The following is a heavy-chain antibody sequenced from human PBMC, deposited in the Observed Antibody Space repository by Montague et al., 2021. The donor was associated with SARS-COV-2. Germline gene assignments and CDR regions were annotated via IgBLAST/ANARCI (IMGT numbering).Heavy chain of an antibody. CDR1: GGSFSGYY. D-gene: IGHD5-24*01. J-gene: IGHJ6*02. V-gene: IGHV4-34*01. CDR2: INHSGST. CDR3: ARRGYSYYYYGMDV. Sequence: SETLSLTCAVYGGSFSGYYWSWIRQPPGKGLEWIGEINHSGSTNYNPSLKSRVTISVDTSNNQFSLKLSSVTAADTAVYYCARRGYSYYYYGMDVWGQGTTVTVSS.